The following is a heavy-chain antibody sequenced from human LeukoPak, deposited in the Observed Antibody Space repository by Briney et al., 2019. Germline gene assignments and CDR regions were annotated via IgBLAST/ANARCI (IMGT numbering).Heavy chain of an antibody. CDR3: ARGGTVSPFDY. J-gene: IGHJ4*02. V-gene: IGHV3-7*01. CDR2: INQDGSEK. Sequence: GGSLRPSCAASGFTFSSDWMSLVRQAPGKGLEWVANINQDGSEKYYVDSVRGRFAISRDNAKNSPHLQMNSLRAEDTAVYYCARGGTVSPFDYWGQGTLVTVSS. CDR1: GFTFSSDW. D-gene: IGHD2-8*02.